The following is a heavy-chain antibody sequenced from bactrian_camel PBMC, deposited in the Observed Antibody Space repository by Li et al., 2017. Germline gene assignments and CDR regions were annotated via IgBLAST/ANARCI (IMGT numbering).Heavy chain of an antibody. D-gene: IGHD5*01. V-gene: IGHV3S45*01. J-gene: IGHJ4*01. CDR1: GHSRGSNC. Sequence: HVPLVDSGGDSVQAGGSLRLSCKVSGHSRGSNCVGWYRLPPGRAPAEREGIAAIRRDGGETWYAASVKGRFTISHDDAKRTLYLQMNNLKPEDTAMYYCAARYSFGLSCEFGPNAYNYWGQGTQVTVS. CDR3: AARYSFGLSCEFGPNAYNY. CDR2: IRRDGGET.